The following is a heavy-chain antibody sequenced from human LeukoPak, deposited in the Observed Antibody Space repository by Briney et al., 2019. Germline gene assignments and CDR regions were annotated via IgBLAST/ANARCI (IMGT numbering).Heavy chain of an antibody. V-gene: IGHV4-4*07. Sequence: SETLSLTCTVSGGSISTFYWGWIRQPAGKGLEWIGRIHTRGTTDNPSLKSRVSMSVDTSKNQFFLRLRSVTAADTAVYYCVRDGTGDSSGWHLWGQGTLVTVSS. CDR3: VRDGTGDSSGWHL. CDR1: GGSISTFY. J-gene: IGHJ4*02. CDR2: IHTRGT. D-gene: IGHD6-19*01.